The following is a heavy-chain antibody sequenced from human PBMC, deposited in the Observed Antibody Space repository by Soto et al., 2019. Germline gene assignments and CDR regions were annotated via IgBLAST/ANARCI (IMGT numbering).Heavy chain of an antibody. Sequence: QVQLVESGGGVVQPGRSLRLSCAASGFIFSTYTMHWVRQAPGKGLEWLTVMSYDGSQKYYADSVKGRLTISRDNSKNQLYLKMTSLRAEDTVVYHCAIAKISSWHNFDYWGQGTLVTVSS. V-gene: IGHV3-30-3*01. CDR1: GFIFSTYT. J-gene: IGHJ4*02. D-gene: IGHD6-13*01. CDR2: MSYDGSQK. CDR3: AIAKISSWHNFDY.